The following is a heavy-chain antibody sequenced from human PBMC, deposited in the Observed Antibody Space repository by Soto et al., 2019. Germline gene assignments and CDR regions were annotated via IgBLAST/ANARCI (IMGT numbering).Heavy chain of an antibody. Sequence: SETLSLTRAVSGGSIGSGGDCWSWIRKQPGKGLEGLGYIYHSGSTYYNPSLKSRVTISVDRSKKQFSLKLSSVTAADTGVDYCARAIGYYSSTGCLRGLSWFDPWGQGTLVTVSS. D-gene: IGHD2-2*01. CDR2: IYHSGST. V-gene: IGHV4-30-2*01. CDR1: GGSIGSGGDC. CDR3: ARAIGYYSSTGCLRGLSWFDP. J-gene: IGHJ5*02.